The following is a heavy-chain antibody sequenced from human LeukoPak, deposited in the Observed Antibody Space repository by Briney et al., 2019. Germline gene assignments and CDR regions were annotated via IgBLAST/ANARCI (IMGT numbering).Heavy chain of an antibody. D-gene: IGHD1-26*01. CDR2: IYYSGSP. J-gene: IGHJ5*02. CDR3: ARDGDPISFSGSYP. V-gene: IGHV4-59*01. CDR1: GGSISSYY. Sequence: SETLSLTCTVSGGSISSYYWSWIRQPQGKGLEGIGYIYYSGSPNYNPSLKSRVTISVDTSKNQFSLKLSSVTAADTAVYYCARDGDPISFSGSYPWGQGTLVTVSS.